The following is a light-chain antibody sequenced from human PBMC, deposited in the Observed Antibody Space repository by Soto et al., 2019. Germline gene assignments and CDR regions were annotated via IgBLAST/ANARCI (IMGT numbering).Light chain of an antibody. CDR3: QHYKNYPWT. CDR1: QAVGRY. J-gene: IGKJ1*01. V-gene: IGKV1-8*01. CDR2: GAS. Sequence: AIRMTQSPSSLSASAGDRVAIACRASQAVGRYLAWYQQKPGQAPKLLIYGASTFQSGVPSRFSGGGSGTDFTLTISCLQSEDFATYYCQHYKNYPWTFGQGTKVEIK.